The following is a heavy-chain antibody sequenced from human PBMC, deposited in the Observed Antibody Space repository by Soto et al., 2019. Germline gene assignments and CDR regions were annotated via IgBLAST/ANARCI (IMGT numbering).Heavy chain of an antibody. CDR3: ARAGEKAARPSWYFDL. D-gene: IGHD6-6*01. V-gene: IGHV1-18*01. J-gene: IGHJ2*01. CDR2: ISTYNGNT. Sequence: ASVKVSCKASGYTFTSYGISWVRQAPGQGLEWMGWISTYNGNTNYAQKLQGRVTMTTDTSTSTAYMELRSLRSDDTAVYYCARAGEKAARPSWYFDLWGRGTTVTVYS. CDR1: GYTFTSYG.